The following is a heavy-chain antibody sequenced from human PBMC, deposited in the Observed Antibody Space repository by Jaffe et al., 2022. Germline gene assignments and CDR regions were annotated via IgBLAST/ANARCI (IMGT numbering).Heavy chain of an antibody. CDR1: GGSMNHYF. CDR3: ARGNGWHDY. D-gene: IGHD2-15*01. J-gene: IGHJ4*02. CDR2: ILYSGAT. V-gene: IGHV4-59*01. Sequence: QVQLQQSGPGLVKPSETLSLTCTVSGGSMNHYFWTWVRQPPGKGLECLGNILYSGATNYNPSLESRVTISVDTSKKQFSLNLKSVSPADTAVYYCARGNGWHDYWGQGTLVTVSS.